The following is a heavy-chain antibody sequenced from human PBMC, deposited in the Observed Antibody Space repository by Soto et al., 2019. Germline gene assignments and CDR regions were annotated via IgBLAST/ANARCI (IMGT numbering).Heavy chain of an antibody. CDR3: TVWGSGNDFGAA. CDR2: SKNKADSYTT. CDR1: GFTFSDHY. D-gene: IGHD3-10*01. Sequence: EVQLVESGGGLVQPGGSLRLSCAASGFTFSDHYMDWVRQAPGKGLEWVGRSKNKADSYTTEYAASVKGRFTISRDGSKTSRILQMTSLKTEDTAVYYCTVWGSGNDFGAAWGQGILVTVSS. J-gene: IGHJ4*02. V-gene: IGHV3-72*01.